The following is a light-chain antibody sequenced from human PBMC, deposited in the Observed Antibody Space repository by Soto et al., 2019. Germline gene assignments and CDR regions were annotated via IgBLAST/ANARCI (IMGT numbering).Light chain of an antibody. Sequence: IEMTQSPATLSVSPGERATLSCRASQSVGSDLAWYQQKPGQAPRLLIYGASSRATGIPARFIGSGSGTDFTLTVSSLEPEDFALYYCQQRSGWPTFGQGTKVDIK. CDR2: GAS. J-gene: IGKJ1*01. V-gene: IGKV3-11*01. CDR1: QSVGSD. CDR3: QQRSGWPT.